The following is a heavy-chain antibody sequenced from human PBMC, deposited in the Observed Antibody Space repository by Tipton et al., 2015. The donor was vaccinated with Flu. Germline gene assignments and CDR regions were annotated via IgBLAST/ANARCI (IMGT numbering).Heavy chain of an antibody. D-gene: IGHD4-11*01. CDR2: IFHSGNM. CDR3: AGRDYSNYVSEPKNWFDP. Sequence: TLSLTCTVSGDSIRSSNYYWGWIRQPPGKGLEWIGNIFHSGNMYHNPSLKSRATIPVDTSKNQFSLKLSSVTAADTAVYYCAGRDYSNYVSEPKNWFDPWGQGALVTVSS. CDR1: GDSIRSSNYY. V-gene: IGHV4-39*07. J-gene: IGHJ5*02.